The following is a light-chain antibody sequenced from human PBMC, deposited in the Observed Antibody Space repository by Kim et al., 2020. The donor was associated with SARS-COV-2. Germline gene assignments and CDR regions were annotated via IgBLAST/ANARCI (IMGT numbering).Light chain of an antibody. CDR3: QSYDSSLSGWM. V-gene: IGLV1-40*01. CDR1: SSNIGAGYD. Sequence: QRVTISCTGSSSNIGAGYDVPWYQQLPGTAPKLLIYGNSNRPSGVPDRFSGSKSGTSASLAITGLQAEDEADYYCQSYDSSLSGWMFGGGTQLTVL. J-gene: IGLJ3*02. CDR2: GNS.